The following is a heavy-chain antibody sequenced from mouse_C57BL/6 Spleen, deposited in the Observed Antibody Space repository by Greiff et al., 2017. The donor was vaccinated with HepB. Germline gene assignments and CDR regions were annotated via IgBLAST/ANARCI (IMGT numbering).Heavy chain of an antibody. CDR2: INPGSGGT. D-gene: IGHD1-1*01. V-gene: IGHV1-54*01. CDR1: GYAFTNYL. J-gene: IGHJ1*03. Sequence: QVQLKESGAELVRPGTSVKVSCKASGYAFTNYLIEWVKQRPGQGLEWIGVINPGSGGTNYNEKFKGKATLTADKSSSTAYMQLSSLTSEDSAVYFCARYGSSWGWYFDVWGTGTTVTVSS. CDR3: ARYGSSWGWYFDV.